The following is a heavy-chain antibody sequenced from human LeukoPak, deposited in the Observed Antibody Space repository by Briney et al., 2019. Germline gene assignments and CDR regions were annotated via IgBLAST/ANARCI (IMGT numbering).Heavy chain of an antibody. J-gene: IGHJ4*02. CDR3: ARGPDGDYSYNYFDY. D-gene: IGHD4-17*01. CDR2: IDWSGGHT. Sequence: GGSLRLSCAASGFTFDDHGMNWVRHVPGKGLEWVSGIDWSGGHTGYGESVKGRFTISRDNAKSSLYLQMNSLRVEDTALYYCARGPDGDYSYNYFDYWGQGILVTVSS. V-gene: IGHV3-20*04. CDR1: GFTFDDHG.